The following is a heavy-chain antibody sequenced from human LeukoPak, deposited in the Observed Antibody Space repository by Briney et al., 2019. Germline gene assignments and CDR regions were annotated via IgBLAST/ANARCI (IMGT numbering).Heavy chain of an antibody. CDR1: GFTFDDYA. J-gene: IGHJ6*02. CDR2: ISGDSHST. D-gene: IGHD5-18*01. V-gene: IGHV3-43*02. Sequence: GGSLRLSCAASGFTFDDYAMHWVRQAPGKRLEWVSLISGDSHSTFYADSVKGRFTISRDNSKNSLYLQMNSLRNDDTALYYCARDTEGYIYGYYYYGMDVWGQGTTVTVSS. CDR3: ARDTEGYIYGYYYYGMDV.